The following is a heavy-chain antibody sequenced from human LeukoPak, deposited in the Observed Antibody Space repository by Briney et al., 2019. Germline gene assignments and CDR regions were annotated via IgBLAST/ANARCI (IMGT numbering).Heavy chain of an antibody. J-gene: IGHJ4*02. D-gene: IGHD3-22*01. Sequence: GGSLRLSCAASGFTFDDYGMSWVRQAPGEGLEWVSRINWNGGSTDYADSVKGRFTISRDNAKNSLYLQMNSLRAEDTALYYCARDEYYYDSSGYYFRPPVGYFDYWGQGTLVTVSS. CDR2: INWNGGST. V-gene: IGHV3-20*04. CDR3: ARDEYYYDSSGYYFRPPVGYFDY. CDR1: GFTFDDYG.